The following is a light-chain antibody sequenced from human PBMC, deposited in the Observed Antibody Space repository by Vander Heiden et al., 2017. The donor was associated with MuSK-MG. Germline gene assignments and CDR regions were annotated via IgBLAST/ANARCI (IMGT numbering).Light chain of an antibody. CDR1: QSISSY. CDR3: QQCESTPQK. J-gene: IGKJ5*01. CDR2: AAS. Sequence: DIQMTQSPSSLSASVGDRVTITCRASQSISSYLNWYQQKPGKAPKLLIYAASSLQSGVPSRFSGSGSGTDFTLTISRLQPEDFATYYCQQCESTPQKFGQGTLMEIK. V-gene: IGKV1-39*01.